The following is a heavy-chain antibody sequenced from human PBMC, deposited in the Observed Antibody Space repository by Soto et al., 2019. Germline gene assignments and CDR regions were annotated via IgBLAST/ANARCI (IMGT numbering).Heavy chain of an antibody. CDR3: ARGRACSSTSCLIWGTQYYFDY. CDR2: MNPNSGNT. CDR1: GYTFTSYD. Sequence: GASVKVSCKASGYTFTSYDINWVRQATGQGLEWMGWMNPNSGNTGYAQKFQGRVTMTRNTSISTAYMELSSLRSEDTAVYYCARGRACSSTSCLIWGTQYYFDYWGQGTLVTVSS. V-gene: IGHV1-8*01. J-gene: IGHJ4*02. D-gene: IGHD2-2*01.